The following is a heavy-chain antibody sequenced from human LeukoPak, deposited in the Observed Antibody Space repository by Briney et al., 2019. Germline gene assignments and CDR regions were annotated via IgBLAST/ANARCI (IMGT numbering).Heavy chain of an antibody. V-gene: IGHV7-4-1*02. J-gene: IGHJ4*02. D-gene: IGHD6-19*01. CDR3: ASKAVAGTRPFDY. CDR1: GYTFTSYA. Sequence: ASVKVSCKASGYTFTSYAMDWVRQAPGQGLEWMGWINTNTGNPTYAQGFTGRFVFSLDTSVSTAYLQISSLKAEDTAVYYCASKAVAGTRPFDYWGQGTLVTVSS. CDR2: INTNTGNP.